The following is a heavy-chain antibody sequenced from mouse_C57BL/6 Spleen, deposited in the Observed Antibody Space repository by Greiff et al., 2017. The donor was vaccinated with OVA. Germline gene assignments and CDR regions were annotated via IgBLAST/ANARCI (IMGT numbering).Heavy chain of an antibody. CDR3: ARGITTVSSLYWYFDV. D-gene: IGHD1-1*01. J-gene: IGHJ1*03. CDR2: IYPGSGSP. V-gene: IGHV1-55*01. CDR1: GYTFTSYW. Sequence: VQLQQPGAELVKPGASVKMSCKASGYTFTSYWITWVKQRPGQGLEWIGDIYPGSGSPNYNEKFKSKATLTVDTSSSTAYMQLSSLTSEDSAVYYCARGITTVSSLYWYFDVWGTGTTVTVSS.